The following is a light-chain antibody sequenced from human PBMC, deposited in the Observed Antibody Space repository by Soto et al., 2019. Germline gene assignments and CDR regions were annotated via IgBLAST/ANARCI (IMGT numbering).Light chain of an antibody. CDR2: DAS. CDR3: QQRSNWPYT. J-gene: IGKJ2*01. Sequence: EIVLTQSPATLSLSPGERATLSCRASQSVSSYLAWYQQKPGQAPRLLIYDASNRATGIPARFNGSGSGTDFTLTISSLVPEDFAVYYCQQRSNWPYTFGQGTKLEIK. CDR1: QSVSSY. V-gene: IGKV3-11*01.